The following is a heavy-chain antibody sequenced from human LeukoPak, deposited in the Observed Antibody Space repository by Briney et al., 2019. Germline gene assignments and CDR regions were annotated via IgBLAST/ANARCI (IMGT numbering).Heavy chain of an antibody. CDR3: AKSPQAILTGYYTWCFDY. D-gene: IGHD3-9*01. CDR1: GFTFSCYA. V-gene: IGHV3-23*01. Sequence: GGSLRLSCAASGFTFSCYAMSWVRQAPGKGLEWVSAISGSGGTTYYADSVKGRFTISRDKSKNTLYLQMNSLRAEDTAVYYCAKSPQAILTGYYTWCFDYWGQGILVTVSS. CDR2: ISGSGGTT. J-gene: IGHJ4*02.